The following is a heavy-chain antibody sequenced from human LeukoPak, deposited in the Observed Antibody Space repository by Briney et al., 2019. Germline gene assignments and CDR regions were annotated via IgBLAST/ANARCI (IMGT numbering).Heavy chain of an antibody. J-gene: IGHJ4*02. CDR1: GYTFYDYG. Sequence: PGGSLRLSCAASGYTFYDYGMSWVRQAPGKGLEWVSGINWNGGSTGYADSVKGRFTISRDNAKNSLYLQMNSLRAEDTALYYCARYQAKGFDYWGQGTLVTVSS. CDR2: INWNGGST. V-gene: IGHV3-20*04. CDR3: ARYQAKGFDY.